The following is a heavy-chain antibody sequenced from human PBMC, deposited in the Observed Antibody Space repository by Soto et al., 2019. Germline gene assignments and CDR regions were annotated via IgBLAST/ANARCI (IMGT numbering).Heavy chain of an antibody. Sequence: EVQLVESGEGLVQPGGSLRLSCAASGFTFSSYSMNWVRQAPGKGLEWVSYISSSSSTIYYADSVKGRFTISRDNAKNSLYLQMNSLRAEDTAVYYCARDYIAVAGRRYWYFDLWGRGTLVTVSS. CDR3: ARDYIAVAGRRYWYFDL. CDR2: ISSSSSTI. J-gene: IGHJ2*01. CDR1: GFTFSSYS. V-gene: IGHV3-48*01. D-gene: IGHD6-19*01.